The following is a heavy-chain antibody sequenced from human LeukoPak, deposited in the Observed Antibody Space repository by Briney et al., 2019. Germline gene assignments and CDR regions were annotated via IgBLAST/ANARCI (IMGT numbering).Heavy chain of an antibody. V-gene: IGHV5-51*01. CDR2: IYPGDSDT. D-gene: IGHD2-2*01. CDR1: GYSFTSYW. J-gene: IGHJ3*02. Sequence: NRGESLKISCKGSGYSFTSYWIGWVRQMPGKGLEWMGMIYPGDSDTRYSPSFQGQVTISADKSISTAYLQWSSLKASDTAMYYCARPKLDCSSTSCSDDAFDIWGQGTMVTVSS. CDR3: ARPKLDCSSTSCSDDAFDI.